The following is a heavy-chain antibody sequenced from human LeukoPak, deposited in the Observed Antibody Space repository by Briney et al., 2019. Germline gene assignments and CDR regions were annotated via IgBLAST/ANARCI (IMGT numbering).Heavy chain of an antibody. CDR3: ARVVNLSFDY. Sequence: GESLQISCKGSGYRFTNYWITWVRQMPGKGLEWMGIIYLGDSDTRYSPSFQGQVTISADKSINTAYLQWSSLKASDTAIFYCARVVNLSFDYWGQGTLVTASS. J-gene: IGHJ4*02. CDR1: GYRFTNYW. D-gene: IGHD2-15*01. CDR2: IYLGDSDT. V-gene: IGHV5-51*01.